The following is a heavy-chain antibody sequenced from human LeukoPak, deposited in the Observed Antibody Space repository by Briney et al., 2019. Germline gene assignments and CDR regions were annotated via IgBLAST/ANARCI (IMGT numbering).Heavy chain of an antibody. V-gene: IGHV4-30-4*08. Sequence: SETLSLTCTVSGGSISSGDYYWSWIRQPPGKGLEWIGYIYYSGSTYYNPSLKSRVTISVDTSKNQFSLKLSSVTAADTAVYYCARGRMVPVSPSAFDIWGQGTMVTVSS. CDR1: GGSISSGDYY. D-gene: IGHD2-8*01. CDR3: ARGRMVPVSPSAFDI. CDR2: IYYSGST. J-gene: IGHJ3*02.